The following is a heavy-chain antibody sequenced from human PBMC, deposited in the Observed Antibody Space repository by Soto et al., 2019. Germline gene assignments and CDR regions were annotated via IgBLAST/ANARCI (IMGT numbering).Heavy chain of an antibody. CDR3: ARDRSYSPDV. V-gene: IGHV3-74*01. CDR1: GSTFSNDW. J-gene: IGHJ6*02. Sequence: LRLSCAVSGSTFSNDWMHWVRQAPGKGLVWVSHINSDGSSTNYADFVKGRFTIARDNAKNTVYLQMNSLRAEDTAVYYCARDRSYSPDVWGQGTTVTVSS. CDR2: INSDGSST. D-gene: IGHD4-4*01.